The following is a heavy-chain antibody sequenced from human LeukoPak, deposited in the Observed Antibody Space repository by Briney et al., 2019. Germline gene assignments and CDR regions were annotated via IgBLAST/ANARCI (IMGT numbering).Heavy chain of an antibody. CDR1: GGTFSSYA. D-gene: IGHD3-9*01. J-gene: IGHJ6*04. V-gene: IGHV1-69*01. Sequence: SVKISCKASGGTFSSYAISWVRQAPGQGLEWMGGIIPIFGTANYAQKFQGRVTITADESTSTAYMELSSLRSEDTAVYYCARGNLERTYYDILTGTYGMDVWGKGTTVTVSS. CDR3: ARGNLERTYYDILTGTYGMDV. CDR2: IIPIFGTA.